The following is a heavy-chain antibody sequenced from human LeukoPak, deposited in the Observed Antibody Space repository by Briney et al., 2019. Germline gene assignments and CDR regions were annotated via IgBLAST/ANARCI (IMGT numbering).Heavy chain of an antibody. V-gene: IGHV6-1*01. J-gene: IGHJ6*02. CDR1: GDSVSSNSAA. CDR2: TYYRSKWYN. Sequence: SQTLSLTCAISGDSVSSNSAAWSWTRQSPSRGLEWLGRTYYRSKWYNDYAVSVKSRITINPDASKNQFSLQLNSVTPEDTAVYYCARGGGAMDVWGQGTTVTVSS. CDR3: ARGGGAMDV. D-gene: IGHD3-10*01.